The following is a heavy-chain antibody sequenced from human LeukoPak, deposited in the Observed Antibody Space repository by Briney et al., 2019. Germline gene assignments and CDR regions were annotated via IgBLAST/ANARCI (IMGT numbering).Heavy chain of an antibody. CDR3: ATQGIVGTIGGPHYYYGMDV. D-gene: IGHD5-12*01. CDR2: FDPEDGET. CDR1: GHTFTEIS. J-gene: IGHJ6*02. V-gene: IGHV1-24*01. Sequence: ASVKVSCKVSGHTFTEISMHWVRQAPGKGLECMGSFDPEDGETIYAQKFQGRATMTEDTSTDTAYMELSSLRSEDTAVYYCATQGIVGTIGGPHYYYGMDVWGQGTTVTVSS.